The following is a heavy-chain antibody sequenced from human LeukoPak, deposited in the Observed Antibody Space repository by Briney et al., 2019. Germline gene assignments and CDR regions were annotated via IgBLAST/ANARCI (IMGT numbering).Heavy chain of an antibody. D-gene: IGHD2-2*01. CDR1: GFSFSSYY. V-gene: IGHV3-21*01. CDR2: ISSSSTYV. Sequence: GGSLRLSCAASGFSFSSYYVNWVRQAPGKGLEWVSCISSSSTYVYYADLVRGRFAISRDNAKNSLYLQMTSPRAEDTAVYYCAREMPGYFDYWGQGSLVTVSS. CDR3: AREMPGYFDY. J-gene: IGHJ4*02.